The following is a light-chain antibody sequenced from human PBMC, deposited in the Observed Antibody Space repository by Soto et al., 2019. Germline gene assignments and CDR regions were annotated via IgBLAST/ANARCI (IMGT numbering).Light chain of an antibody. J-gene: IGLJ2*01. Sequence: QSVLTQPPSVSGAPGQRVTISCTGSSSNIGAGYDVQWYQQLPGTAPKLLIYGNSNRPSGVPDRFSGSKSGTSASLAITGIPAEEEADYHGQSYDSSLSGHVVFGGGTKVTVL. CDR3: QSYDSSLSGHVV. V-gene: IGLV1-40*01. CDR1: SSNIGAGYD. CDR2: GNS.